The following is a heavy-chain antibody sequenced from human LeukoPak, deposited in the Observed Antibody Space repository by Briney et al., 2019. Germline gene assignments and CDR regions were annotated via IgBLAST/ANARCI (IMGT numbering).Heavy chain of an antibody. Sequence: PSETLSLTCAVSGGSISSNSYYWGWIRQPPGKGLEWIGSIYHSGSTYYNPSLKSRVTISVDTSKNQFSLKLSSVTAADTAVYYCARDRGTWNDDGFDYWGQGTLVTVSS. V-gene: IGHV4-39*07. CDR1: GGSISSNSYY. J-gene: IGHJ4*02. CDR3: ARDRGTWNDDGFDY. CDR2: IYHSGST. D-gene: IGHD1-1*01.